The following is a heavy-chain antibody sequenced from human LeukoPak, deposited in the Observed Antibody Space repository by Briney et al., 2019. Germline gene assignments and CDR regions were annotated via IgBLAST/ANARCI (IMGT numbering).Heavy chain of an antibody. CDR3: ARDLGDGYSSSWYFDY. J-gene: IGHJ4*02. CDR2: IIPIFGTA. D-gene: IGHD6-13*01. V-gene: IGHV1-69*01. Sequence: GSSVKVSCKASGGTFSSYAISWVRQAPGQGLEWMGGIIPIFGTANYAQKFQGRVTITADESTSTAYMELSSLRSEDTAVYYCARDLGDGYSSSWYFDYWGQGTLVTVSS. CDR1: GGTFSSYA.